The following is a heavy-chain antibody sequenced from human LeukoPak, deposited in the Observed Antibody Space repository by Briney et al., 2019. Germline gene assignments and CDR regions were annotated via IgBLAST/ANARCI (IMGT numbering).Heavy chain of an antibody. V-gene: IGHV3-15*01. Sequence: GGSLRLSCAASGFAFNNAWMTWVRQAPGKGLEWVGRIRGKTDGETTDYAAPVQGRFTISRDDSKDTLYLQMNSLKTEDTGVYYCILAAAGPAYWGQGTLVTVSS. CDR1: GFAFNNAW. CDR2: IRGKTDGETT. CDR3: ILAAAGPAY. J-gene: IGHJ4*02. D-gene: IGHD6-13*01.